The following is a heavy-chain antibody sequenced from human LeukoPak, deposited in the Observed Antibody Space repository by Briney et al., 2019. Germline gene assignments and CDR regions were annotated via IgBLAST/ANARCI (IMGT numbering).Heavy chain of an antibody. CDR3: AKGSFYCSGNTCPQYYYYMDV. Sequence: PGGSLRLSCAASGFTFTRHGMHWVRQTPGKGLEWVAFIQYDGSDKYYADSVKGRFTISRDNSDNTLYLQMNSLRAEDTAVYYCAKGSFYCSGNTCPQYYYYMDVWGKGTTVTVSS. CDR1: GFTFTRHG. CDR2: IQYDGSDK. J-gene: IGHJ6*03. D-gene: IGHD2-15*01. V-gene: IGHV3-30*02.